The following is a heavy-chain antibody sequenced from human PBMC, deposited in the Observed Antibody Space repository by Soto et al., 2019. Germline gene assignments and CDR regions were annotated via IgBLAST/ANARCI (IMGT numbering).Heavy chain of an antibody. D-gene: IGHD3-22*01. CDR1: GFTFGDYA. CDR3: TRAPAIVVVIDY. Sequence: SLRLSCTSSGFTFGDYAMSWFRQAPGKGLEWVGFIRSKAYGGTTEYAASVKGRFTISRDDSKSIAYLQMNSLKTEDTAVYYCTRAPAIVVVIDYWGQGTLVTVSS. J-gene: IGHJ4*02. CDR2: IRSKAYGGTT. V-gene: IGHV3-49*03.